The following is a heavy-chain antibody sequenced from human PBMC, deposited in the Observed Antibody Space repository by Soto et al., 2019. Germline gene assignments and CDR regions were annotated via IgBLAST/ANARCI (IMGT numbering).Heavy chain of an antibody. J-gene: IGHJ5*02. CDR3: AKESYDFWRGYYFGPRTGSWFDP. D-gene: IGHD3-3*01. V-gene: IGHV3-9*01. Sequence: GGSLRLSCAASGFSFDDYAMHWVRHAPGKGLEWVSGISWNSGSIGYADSVKGRFTISRDNAKNSLYLQMNSLRAEDTALYFCAKESYDFWRGYYFGPRTGSWFDPWGQGTLVTVSS. CDR1: GFSFDDYA. CDR2: ISWNSGSI.